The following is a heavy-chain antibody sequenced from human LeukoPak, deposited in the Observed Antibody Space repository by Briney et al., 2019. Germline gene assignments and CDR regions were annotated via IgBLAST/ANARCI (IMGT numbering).Heavy chain of an antibody. Sequence: ASVKGSCKVSGYTLTELSMHWVRQAPGKGLEWMGGFDPEDGETIYAQKFQGRVTMTEDTSTDTAYMELSSLRSEDTAVYYCATRGREGVVIRYYFDYWGQGTLVTVSS. CDR1: GYTLTELS. CDR2: FDPEDGET. D-gene: IGHD3-3*01. V-gene: IGHV1-24*01. J-gene: IGHJ4*02. CDR3: ATRGREGVVIRYYFDY.